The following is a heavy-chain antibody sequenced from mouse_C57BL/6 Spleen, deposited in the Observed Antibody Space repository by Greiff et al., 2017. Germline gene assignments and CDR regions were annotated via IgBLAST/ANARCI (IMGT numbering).Heavy chain of an antibody. J-gene: IGHJ2*01. Sequence: EVQLQQSVAELVRPGASVTLSCTASGFNIKNTYMPWVKQRPEQGLEWIGRIDPANGNTKYAPKFQGKATITADTSSNTAYLQLSSLTSEDTAIYYCAVSYYNNYANYFDYWGQGTTLTVSS. CDR1: GFNIKNTY. CDR2: IDPANGNT. D-gene: IGHD2-5*01. CDR3: AVSYYNNYANYFDY. V-gene: IGHV14-3*01.